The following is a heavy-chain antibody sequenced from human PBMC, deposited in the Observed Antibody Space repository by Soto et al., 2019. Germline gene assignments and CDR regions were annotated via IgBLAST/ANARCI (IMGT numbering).Heavy chain of an antibody. CDR3: AGDAVTYSSSWYYAFDI. CDR1: GFTFSSYS. Sequence: ESVGGLVKPGGSLRLSCAASGFTFSSYSMNWVCQAPGKGLEWVSSISSSSSYIYYADSVKGRFTISRDNAKNSLYLQMNSLRAEDTAVYYCAGDAVTYSSSWYYAFDIWGQGTMVTVSS. D-gene: IGHD6-13*01. J-gene: IGHJ3*02. V-gene: IGHV3-21*01. CDR2: ISSSSSYI.